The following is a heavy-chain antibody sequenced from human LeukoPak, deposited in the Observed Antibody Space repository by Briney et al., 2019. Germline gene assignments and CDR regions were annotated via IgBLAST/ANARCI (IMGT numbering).Heavy chain of an antibody. CDR1: GGTFSSYA. V-gene: IGHV1-69*04. CDR2: IIPILGIA. CDR3: ARDGGSGWYLGWFDP. J-gene: IGHJ5*02. D-gene: IGHD6-19*01. Sequence: SVKVSCKASGGTFSSYAISWVRQAPGQGLEWMGRIIPILGIANYAQKFQGRVTITADKSTSTAYMELSSLRSEDTAVYYCARDGGSGWYLGWFDPWGQGTLVTVSS.